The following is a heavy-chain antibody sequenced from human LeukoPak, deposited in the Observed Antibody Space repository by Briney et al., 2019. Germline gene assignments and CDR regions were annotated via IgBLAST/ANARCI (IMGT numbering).Heavy chain of an antibody. CDR2: INIDGAST. CDR1: GFTFSNYW. Sequence: LAGGSLRLSCAASGFTFSNYWMHWVRQVSGKGLVCVSRINIDGASTTYADSVKGRFTISRDNAENALYLQMNSLRAEDTAVYYCARGSNDWYGIDYWGQGALVNVSS. D-gene: IGHD3-9*01. V-gene: IGHV3-74*03. CDR3: ARGSNDWYGIDY. J-gene: IGHJ4*02.